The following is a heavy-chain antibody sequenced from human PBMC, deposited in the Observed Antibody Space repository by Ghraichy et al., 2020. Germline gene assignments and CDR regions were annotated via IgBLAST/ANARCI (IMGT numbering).Heavy chain of an antibody. V-gene: IGHV3-21*01. J-gene: IGHJ6*02. Sequence: GGSLRLSCAASGFTFSDYSMNWVRQAPGKGLEWVSSISSSSSHIYYAESMQGRFTISRDNAKNSLYLQMNSLRAEDTAVYYCARDKGGPRGVGAVDIVATIYYYDYGMDVWGQGTTVTVSS. CDR2: ISSSSSHI. CDR1: GFTFSDYS. CDR3: ARDKGGPRGVGAVDIVATIYYYDYGMDV. D-gene: IGHD5-12*01.